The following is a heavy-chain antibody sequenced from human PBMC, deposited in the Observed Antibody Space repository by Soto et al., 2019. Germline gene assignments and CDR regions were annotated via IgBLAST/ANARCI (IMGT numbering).Heavy chain of an antibody. CDR3: ERAASLSGYDPHAFDI. CDR1: GFNVSSNY. Sequence: EVQLVESGGGLVQPGGSLRLSCAASGFNVSSNYMSWVRQAPGKGLEWVAVIYSGGSTYYAYSVKGRFTISRDNSKNTLYLEMNSVRAEDTAVYYCERAASLSGYDPHAFDIWGQGTMVTVSS. V-gene: IGHV3-66*01. J-gene: IGHJ3*02. D-gene: IGHD5-12*01. CDR2: IYSGGST.